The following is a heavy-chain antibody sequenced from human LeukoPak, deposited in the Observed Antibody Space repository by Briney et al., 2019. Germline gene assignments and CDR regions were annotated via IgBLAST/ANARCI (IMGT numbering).Heavy chain of an antibody. CDR2: IIPIFGTA. CDR1: GGTFSSYA. CDR3: ARGNTMVTPYNAFDI. V-gene: IGHV1-69*05. Sequence: SVKVSCKASGGTFSSYAISWVRQAPGQGLEWMGGIIPIFGTANYAQKFQGRVTITTDESTSTAYMELSSLRSEDTAVYYCARGNTMVTPYNAFDIWGQGTMVTVSS. D-gene: IGHD3-10*01. J-gene: IGHJ3*02.